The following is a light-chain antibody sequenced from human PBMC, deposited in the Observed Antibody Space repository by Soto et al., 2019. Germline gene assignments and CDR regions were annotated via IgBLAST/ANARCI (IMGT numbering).Light chain of an antibody. Sequence: IRVTQSPLSLSASVVDIVTITCRASRDIDNSLAWYQQIPGRAPKLLIYGASSLQSGVPSRLSGSGSGTYFVLTITNLQPEDVATYYCQKYNKAPWIFGQGTKVDI. J-gene: IGKJ1*01. CDR2: GAS. CDR1: RDIDNS. CDR3: QKYNKAPWI. V-gene: IGKV1-27*01.